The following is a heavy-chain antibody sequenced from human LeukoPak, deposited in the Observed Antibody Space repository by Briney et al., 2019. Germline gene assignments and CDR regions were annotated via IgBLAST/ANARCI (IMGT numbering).Heavy chain of an antibody. J-gene: IGHJ4*02. CDR3: AKAPDSSGYINYFDY. CDR1: GFTFVSYA. D-gene: IGHD3-22*01. V-gene: IGHV3-23*01. Sequence: GGSLRLSCAASGFTFVSYAMNWVRQAPGKGLEWVSAISGGGGTTYYADSVKGRFTSSRDNSKNTLYLQMNSLRAEDTAVYYCAKAPDSSGYINYFDYWGQGTLVTVSS. CDR2: ISGGGGTT.